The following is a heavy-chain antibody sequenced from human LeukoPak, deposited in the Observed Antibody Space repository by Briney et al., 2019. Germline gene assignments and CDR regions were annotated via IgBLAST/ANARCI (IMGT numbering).Heavy chain of an antibody. CDR1: GGSISSYY. CDR2: IYYSGST. V-gene: IGHV4-59*01. J-gene: IGHJ3*02. Sequence: PSETLSLTCTVSGGSISSYYWSWIRQPPGKGLEWIGYIYYSGSTNYNPSLKSRVTISVDTSKNQFSLKLSSVTAADTAVYYCAGIVGVVAAPSQSFDIWGQGTMVTVSS. CDR3: AGIVGVVAAPSQSFDI. D-gene: IGHD2-15*01.